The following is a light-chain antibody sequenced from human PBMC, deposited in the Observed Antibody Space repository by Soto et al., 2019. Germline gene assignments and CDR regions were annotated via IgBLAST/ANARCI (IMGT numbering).Light chain of an antibody. Sequence: DIQRTQSPSTLSASVGDRVTITCRASQSISSWLSWYQQKPGKAPKLLIYDASSLQSGVPSRFSGSGSGTEFTLTISGLQPDDFATYYCQHYNTYSTWTFGQGTKVDIK. J-gene: IGKJ1*01. V-gene: IGKV1-5*01. CDR1: QSISSW. CDR3: QHYNTYSTWT. CDR2: DAS.